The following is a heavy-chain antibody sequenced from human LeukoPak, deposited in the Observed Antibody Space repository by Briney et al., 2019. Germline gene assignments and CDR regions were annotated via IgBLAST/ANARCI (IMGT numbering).Heavy chain of an antibody. CDR2: IKQDGSEK. J-gene: IGHJ3*02. D-gene: IGHD2-2*01. CDR1: GFTFSSYW. V-gene: IGHV3-7*01. CDR3: ARSPLYCSSTSCSTYAFDI. Sequence: GGSLRLSCVASGFTFSSYWMSWVRQAPGKGLEWVANIKQDGSEKYYVDSVKGRFTISRDNAKNSLYLQMNSLRAEDTAVYYCARSPLYCSSTSCSTYAFDIWGQGTMVTVSS.